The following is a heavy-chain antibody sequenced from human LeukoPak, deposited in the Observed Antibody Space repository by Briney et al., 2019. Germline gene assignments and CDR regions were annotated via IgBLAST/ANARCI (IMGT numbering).Heavy chain of an antibody. CDR2: IKSDGRT. Sequence: PGGSLRFSCAAAGFTFSNYWMHWVRQAPGKGLVWVSRIKSDGRTNYADSVKGRFTISRDNAKNTVSLQMNSLRAEDTGVYYCARAPSEIGGYYPEYFRHWGQGTLVTVSS. D-gene: IGHD3-22*01. J-gene: IGHJ1*01. CDR1: GFTFSNYW. CDR3: ARAPSEIGGYYPEYFRH. V-gene: IGHV3-74*01.